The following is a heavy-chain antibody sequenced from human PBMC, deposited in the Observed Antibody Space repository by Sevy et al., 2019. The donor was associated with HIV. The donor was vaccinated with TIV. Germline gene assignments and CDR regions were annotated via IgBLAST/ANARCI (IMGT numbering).Heavy chain of an antibody. D-gene: IGHD3-10*01. CDR1: GGSISSSSYY. CDR2: IYYSGST. J-gene: IGHJ4*02. V-gene: IGHV4-39*01. CDR3: ARNLWFRELLFDY. Sequence: SETLSLTCTVSGGSISSSSYYWGWIRQPTGKRREWIGSIYYSGSTYYNPSLKSRVTISVDTSKNQFSLKLSSVTAADTAVYYCARNLWFRELLFDYWGQGTLVTVSS.